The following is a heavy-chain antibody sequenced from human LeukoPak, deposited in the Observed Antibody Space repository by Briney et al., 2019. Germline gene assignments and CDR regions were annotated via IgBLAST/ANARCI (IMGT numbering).Heavy chain of an antibody. CDR2: IDPSGGST. CDR1: GSTFSGYY. V-gene: IGHV1-46*01. D-gene: IGHD6-6*01. Sequence: GASVKVSCKASGSTFSGYYMHWVRQAPGQGLEWMGIIDPSGGSTTYAQKFQGRVTMTRDTSTRTVYMELSSLRSEDTAVYYCASDSSSSRWNLPDYWGQGTLVTVSS. CDR3: ASDSSSSRWNLPDY. J-gene: IGHJ4*02.